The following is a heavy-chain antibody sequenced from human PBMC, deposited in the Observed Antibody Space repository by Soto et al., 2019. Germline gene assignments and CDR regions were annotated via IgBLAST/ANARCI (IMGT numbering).Heavy chain of an antibody. CDR2: ISAYNGNT. V-gene: IGHV1-18*01. CDR1: GGTFSSYT. CDR3: AIVEYSSSSVLDP. J-gene: IGHJ5*02. D-gene: IGHD6-6*01. Sequence: ASVKVSCKASGGTFSSYTISWVRQAPGQGLEWMGWISAYNGNTNYAQKLQGRVTMTTDTSTSTAYMELRSLRSDDTAVYYCAIVEYSSSSVLDPWGQGTLVTVS.